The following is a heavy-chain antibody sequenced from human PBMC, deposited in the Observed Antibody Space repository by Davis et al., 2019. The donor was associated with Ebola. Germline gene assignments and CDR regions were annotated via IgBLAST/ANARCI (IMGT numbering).Heavy chain of an antibody. CDR2: IWYDGSNK. J-gene: IGHJ4*02. Sequence: GESLKISCAASGFTFSSYGMHWVRQAPGKGLEWVAVIWYDGSNKYYADSVKGRFTISRDNAKNTLYLQMNSLRAEDTAVYYCARASGSGYYRNWGQGTLVTVSS. D-gene: IGHD3-22*01. V-gene: IGHV3-33*01. CDR3: ARASGSGYYRN. CDR1: GFTFSSYG.